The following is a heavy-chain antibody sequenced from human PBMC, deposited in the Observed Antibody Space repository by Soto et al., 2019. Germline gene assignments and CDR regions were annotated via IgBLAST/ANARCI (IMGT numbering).Heavy chain of an antibody. Sequence: SETLSLTCGVPGYAINSGYYWGWIRQSPGKGLEWIGNMYHGGFSYYNPSLKGRVTISVDTWKNRFSLNLRSVTAADTAVYYCARTVVVVASNVPDYFDYWGQGMLVTVSS. D-gene: IGHD2-15*01. CDR2: MYHGGFS. J-gene: IGHJ4*02. CDR1: GYAINSGYY. CDR3: ARTVVVVASNVPDYFDY. V-gene: IGHV4-38-2*01.